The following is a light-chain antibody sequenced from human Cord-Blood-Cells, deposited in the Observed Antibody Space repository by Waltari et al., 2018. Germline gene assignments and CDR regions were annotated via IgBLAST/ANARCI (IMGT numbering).Light chain of an antibody. CDR2: EVS. CDR3: SSYAGSNNLV. Sequence: QSALTQPPSASGSPGQSVTLSCTGTTSEVGGYNHFSWYQQHPGKAPKLMIYEVSKRPSGVPDRFSGSKSGNTASLTVSGLQAEDEADYYCSSYAGSNNLVFGGGTKLTVL. V-gene: IGLV2-8*01. CDR1: TSEVGGYNH. J-gene: IGLJ2*01.